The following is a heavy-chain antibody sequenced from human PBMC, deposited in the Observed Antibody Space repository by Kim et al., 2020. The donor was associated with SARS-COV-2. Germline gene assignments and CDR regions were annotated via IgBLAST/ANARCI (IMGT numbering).Heavy chain of an antibody. Sequence: GGSLRLSCAASGFTFSSYGMHWVRQAPGKGLEWVAVISYDGSNKYYADSVKGRFTISRDNSKNTLYLQMNSLRAEDTAVYYCAKSSHVSRVPDYWGQGTLVTVSS. CDR1: GFTFSSYG. CDR2: ISYDGSNK. J-gene: IGHJ4*02. V-gene: IGHV3-30*18. CDR3: AKSSHVSRVPDY. D-gene: IGHD3-10*02.